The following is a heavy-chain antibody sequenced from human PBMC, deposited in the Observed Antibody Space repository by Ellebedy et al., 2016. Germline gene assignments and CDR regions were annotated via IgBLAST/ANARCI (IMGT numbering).Heavy chain of an antibody. V-gene: IGHV3-7*01. CDR1: GFTFRNSW. CDR3: GAGGGWLSDY. CDR2: IKQDGSQK. J-gene: IGHJ4*02. Sequence: GGSLRLSCAGSGFTFRNSWMTWVRQTPGKGLEWVASIKQDGSQKDYVDSVKGRFTISRGNAKDSLYLQMNSLRVEDTAVYYCGAGGGWLSDYWGQGTLVTVSS. D-gene: IGHD6-19*01.